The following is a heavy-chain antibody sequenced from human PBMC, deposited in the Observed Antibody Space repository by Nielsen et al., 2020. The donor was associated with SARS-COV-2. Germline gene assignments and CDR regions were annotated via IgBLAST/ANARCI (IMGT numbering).Heavy chain of an antibody. V-gene: IGHV4-38-2*02. CDR2: IYHSGST. D-gene: IGHD3-10*01. CDR1: GYSISSGYY. CDR3: ARVITMVRGVSKSQYYGMDV. Sequence: ESLKISCPVSGYSISSGYYWGWIRQPPGKGLEWIGSIYHSGSTYYNPSLKSRVTISVDTSKNQFSLKLSSVTAADTAVYYCARVITMVRGVSKSQYYGMDVWGQGTTVTVSS. J-gene: IGHJ6*02.